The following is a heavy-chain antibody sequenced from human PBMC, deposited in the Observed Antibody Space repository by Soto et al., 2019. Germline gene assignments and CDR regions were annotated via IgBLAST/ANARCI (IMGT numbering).Heavy chain of an antibody. D-gene: IGHD6-13*01. Sequence: PGGSLRLSCAASGFTFSDHWMNWVRQAPGKGLVWVSRITSDGRNTIYADSVKGRFSISRDNAKNMLYLQMTSLIVEDTAIYFCVRGRNSGQQMGYLDSWGQGSLVTVSS. J-gene: IGHJ4*02. CDR1: GFTFSDHW. V-gene: IGHV3-74*01. CDR3: VRGRNSGQQMGYLDS. CDR2: ITSDGRNT.